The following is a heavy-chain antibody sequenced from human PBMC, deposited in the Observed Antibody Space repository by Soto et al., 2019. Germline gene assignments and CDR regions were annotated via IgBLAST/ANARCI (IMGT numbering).Heavy chain of an antibody. CDR2: ISWGGGST. J-gene: IGHJ6*02. CDR1: GFTFDDYT. Sequence: PGGSLRLSCAASGFTFDDYTMHWVRQAPGKGLEWVSLISWGGGSTYYADSVKGRFTISRDNSKNSLYLQMNSLRTEDTALYYCAKESPMSYGMDVWGQGTTVTVSS. V-gene: IGHV3-43*01. CDR3: AKESPMSYGMDV.